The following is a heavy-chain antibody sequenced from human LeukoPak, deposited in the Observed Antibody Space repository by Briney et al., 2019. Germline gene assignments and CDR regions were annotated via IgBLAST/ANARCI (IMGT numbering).Heavy chain of an antibody. Sequence: SETLSLTCAVYGGSFSGYYWSWIRQPPGKGLEWIGEINHSGSTNYNPSLKSRVTISVDTSKNQFSLKLSSVTAADTAVYYCARRRYCSGGSCYSVFDYRGQGTLVTVSS. CDR2: INHSGST. CDR1: GGSFSGYY. V-gene: IGHV4-34*01. J-gene: IGHJ4*02. CDR3: ARRRYCSGGSCYSVFDY. D-gene: IGHD2-15*01.